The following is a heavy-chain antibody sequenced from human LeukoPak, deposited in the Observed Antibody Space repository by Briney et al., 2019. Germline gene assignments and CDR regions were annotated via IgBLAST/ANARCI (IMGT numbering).Heavy chain of an antibody. J-gene: IGHJ4*02. CDR2: ISSGSSHI. V-gene: IGHV3-21*01. CDR1: GLIFSTHS. D-gene: IGHD5-24*01. CDR3: VRDFRTQLDGYSPPYHFDY. Sequence: GGSLRLSCAASGLIFSTHSMSWVRQSPGKGLEWVSSISSGSSHIYYADSMKRRITISRDNARNSLFLQMNSLRAEDTAVYYCVRDFRTQLDGYSPPYHFDYWGQGALVTVSS.